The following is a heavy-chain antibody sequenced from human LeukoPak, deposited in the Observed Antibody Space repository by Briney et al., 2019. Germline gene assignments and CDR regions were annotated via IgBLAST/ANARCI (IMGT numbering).Heavy chain of an antibody. V-gene: IGHV3-15*01. CDR2: IKSKTDGGTT. CDR1: GFTFSNAW. CDR3: TTRWYSSSSPFDY. Sequence: GGSLRLSCAASGFTFSNAWMSWVRQAPGKGLEWVGRIKSKTDGGTTDYAAPVKGRFTISRDDSKNTLYLQMNSLKTEDTAVYYCTTRWYSSSSPFDYWGQGTLVTVSS. D-gene: IGHD6-6*01. J-gene: IGHJ4*02.